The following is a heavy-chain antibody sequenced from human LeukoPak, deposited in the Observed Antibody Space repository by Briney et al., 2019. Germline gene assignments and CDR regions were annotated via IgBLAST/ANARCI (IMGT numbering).Heavy chain of an antibody. CDR2: INSDGGST. D-gene: IGHD2-8*01. CDR1: GFTLSSYW. Sequence: GESLRLSCAASGFTLSSYWMHWVRQAPGKGLVRVSGINSDGGSTRYADSVKGRFIITRDNAKNMLYLQMNSLRAEDTAVYYCASMNGHAFDIWGQGTRVTVSS. J-gene: IGHJ3*02. V-gene: IGHV3-74*01. CDR3: ASMNGHAFDI.